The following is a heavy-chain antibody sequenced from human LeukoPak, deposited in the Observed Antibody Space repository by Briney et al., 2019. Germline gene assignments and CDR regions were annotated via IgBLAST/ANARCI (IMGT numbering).Heavy chain of an antibody. Sequence: GGSLRLSCAASGFTFSTYWMSWVRQAPGKGLEWVANIKQDGSENYYVDSVKGRFSISRDDAKNSLYLQMNSLRAEDSAVYYCARHHIYCAASTCYWDYWGQGTLVTVSS. CDR2: IKQDGSEN. CDR3: ARHHIYCAASTCYWDY. CDR1: GFTFSTYW. J-gene: IGHJ4*02. D-gene: IGHD2-15*01. V-gene: IGHV3-7*01.